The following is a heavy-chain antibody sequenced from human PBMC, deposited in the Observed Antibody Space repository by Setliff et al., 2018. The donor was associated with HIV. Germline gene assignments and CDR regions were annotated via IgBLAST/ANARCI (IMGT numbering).Heavy chain of an antibody. V-gene: IGHV1-18*01. CDR2: ISAYNGNT. CDR1: GYTLTELS. Sequence: ASVKVSCKVSGYTLTELSIHWVRQVPGEGLEWMGWISAYNGNTNYAQKLQGRVTMTTDTSTSTAYMELRSLRSDDTAVYYCARDSYDSSGYYPDYWGQGTLVTVSS. D-gene: IGHD3-22*01. CDR3: ARDSYDSSGYYPDY. J-gene: IGHJ4*02.